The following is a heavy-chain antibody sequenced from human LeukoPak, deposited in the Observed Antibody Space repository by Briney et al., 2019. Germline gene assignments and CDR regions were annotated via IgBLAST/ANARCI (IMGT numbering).Heavy chain of an antibody. CDR1: GFTFSSYG. CDR3: AKDRCGGSCYLDRY. V-gene: IGHV3-30*18. Sequence: PGGSLRLSCAASGFTFSSYGMHWVRQAPGKGLEWVAVISYDGSNKYYADSVKGRFTISRDNSKNTLYLQMSSLRAEDTAVYYCAKDRCGGSCYLDRYWGQGTLVTVSS. J-gene: IGHJ4*02. D-gene: IGHD2-15*01. CDR2: ISYDGSNK.